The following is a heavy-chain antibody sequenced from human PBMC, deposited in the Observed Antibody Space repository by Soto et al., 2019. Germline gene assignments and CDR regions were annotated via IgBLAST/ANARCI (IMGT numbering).Heavy chain of an antibody. J-gene: IGHJ3*02. D-gene: IGHD3-3*01. CDR1: GFTFSSYW. CDR2: IKQDGSEK. Sequence: PGGSLRLSCAASGFTFSSYWMAWVRQAPGKGLEWVTNIKQDGSEKYYVESVKGRFTISRDNAKNSLYLQMNSLRVEDTAVYYCATYRGDFWSGSLNAFDIWGQGTMVTVSS. V-gene: IGHV3-7*01. CDR3: ATYRGDFWSGSLNAFDI.